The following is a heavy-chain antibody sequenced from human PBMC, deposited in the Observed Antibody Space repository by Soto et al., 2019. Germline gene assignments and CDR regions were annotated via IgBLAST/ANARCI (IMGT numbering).Heavy chain of an antibody. D-gene: IGHD5-12*01. V-gene: IGHV1-2*02. CDR2: INPNSGGT. Sequence: GASVKVSCKASGYTFTGYYMHWVRQAPGQGLEWMGGINPNSGGTNYAQKFQGRVTITADESTNSVYMELRSLRSDDTAVYYCARGGEGYNLGAVYWGQGTPVTVSS. CDR1: GYTFTGYY. CDR3: ARGGEGYNLGAVY. J-gene: IGHJ4*02.